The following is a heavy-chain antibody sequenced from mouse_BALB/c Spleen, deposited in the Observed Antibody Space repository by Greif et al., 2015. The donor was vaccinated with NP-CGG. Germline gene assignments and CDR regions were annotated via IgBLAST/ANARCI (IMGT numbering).Heavy chain of an antibody. CDR1: GFTFSSYT. Sequence: EVKLQESGGGLVQPGGSLKLSCAASGFTFSSYTMSWVRQTPEKRLEWVAYISNGGGSTYYPDTVKGRFTISRDNAKNTLYLQMSSLKSEDTAMYYCARHYYQYYFDYWGQGTTLTVSS. CDR2: ISNGGGST. J-gene: IGHJ2*01. CDR3: ARHYYQYYFDY. D-gene: IGHD1-1*01. V-gene: IGHV5-12-2*01.